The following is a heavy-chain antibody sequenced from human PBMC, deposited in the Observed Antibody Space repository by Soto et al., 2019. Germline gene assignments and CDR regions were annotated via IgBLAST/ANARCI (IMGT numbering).Heavy chain of an antibody. CDR3: ARIDCTGGSCRPYAYYDMDV. J-gene: IGHJ6*02. V-gene: IGHV3-30*03. Sequence: GGSLRLSCVASGFTFSSYGIHWVRQAPGKGLEWVGVISSDGKTKYYADSVKGRFTISRDNSKNTLYLQMNSLRAEDTAVYYCARIDCTGGSCRPYAYYDMDVWGQGTTVTVSS. CDR1: GFTFSSYG. CDR2: ISSDGKTK. D-gene: IGHD2-15*01.